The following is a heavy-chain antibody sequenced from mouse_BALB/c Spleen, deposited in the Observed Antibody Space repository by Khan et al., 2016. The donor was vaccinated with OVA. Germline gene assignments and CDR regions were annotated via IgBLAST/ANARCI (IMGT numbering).Heavy chain of an antibody. CDR2: ISSAGTYT. V-gene: IGHV5-9-1*01. Sequence: EVELVESGGGLVKPGGSLKLSCAASGFTFSSFAMSWVRQTPEKSLEWVATISSAGTYTFYPDRLKGRFTISIDNAKNTLYLQMNSLTSEDPAMYYCANGNYGWFAYWGQGTLVTVSA. D-gene: IGHD2-1*01. CDR1: GFTFSSFA. J-gene: IGHJ3*01. CDR3: ANGNYGWFAY.